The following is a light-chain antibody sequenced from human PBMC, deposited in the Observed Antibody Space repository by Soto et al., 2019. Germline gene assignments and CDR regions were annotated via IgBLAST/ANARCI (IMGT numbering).Light chain of an antibody. J-gene: IGKJ2*01. CDR1: QSVSSSS. CDR3: QQYVGSPPTYT. CDR2: AAS. V-gene: IGKV3-20*01. Sequence: EIVLTQSPGTLSLSPGERATLSCRASQSVSSSSLAWYQQKPGQAPRLLIYAASSRASGIPGRFSGSGSGTDFTLTISRLEPEDFAVYYCQQYVGSPPTYTFGRGTTLEIK.